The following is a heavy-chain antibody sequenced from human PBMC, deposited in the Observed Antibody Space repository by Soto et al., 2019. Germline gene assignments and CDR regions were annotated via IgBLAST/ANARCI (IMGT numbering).Heavy chain of an antibody. CDR2: IIPIFGTP. CDR1: GGIFSTYA. CDR3: ARVRDDYGSGNYYNRSDF. V-gene: IGHV1-69*01. Sequence: QVQLVQSGAEVKKPGSSVKVSCKASGGIFSTYAISWLRQAPGQGLEWMGGIIPIFGTPNYAQRFQGRVTITADESTSTAYMELGRLRSEDTAVYYCARVRDDYGSGNYYNRSDFWGQGTLVTVSS. J-gene: IGHJ4*02. D-gene: IGHD3-10*01.